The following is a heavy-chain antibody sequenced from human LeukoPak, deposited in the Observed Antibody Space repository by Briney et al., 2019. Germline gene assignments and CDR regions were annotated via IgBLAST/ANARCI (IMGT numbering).Heavy chain of an antibody. V-gene: IGHV1-69*04. J-gene: IGHJ4*02. CDR1: GGTFSSYA. Sequence: GASVKVSCKASGGTFSSYAISWVRQAPGQGLEWMGRIIPILGIANYAQKFQGRVTITADKSTSTAYMELSSLRSEDTAVYYCASHDYGGNFDYWGQGTLVTVSS. CDR3: ASHDYGGNFDY. CDR2: IIPILGIA. D-gene: IGHD4-23*01.